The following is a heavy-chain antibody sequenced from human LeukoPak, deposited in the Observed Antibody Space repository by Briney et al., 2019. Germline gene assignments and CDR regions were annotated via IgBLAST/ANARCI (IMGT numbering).Heavy chain of an antibody. Sequence: SGGSLRLSCAASGFTFSSYGIHWVRQAPGKGLEWVAFIWYDGSYKYYADSVKGRLTISRDNPKNTVDLQMNSLRVEDTAVYYCAKGDYSNYPLHLDYWGQGTLVTVSS. J-gene: IGHJ4*02. D-gene: IGHD4-11*01. CDR3: AKGDYSNYPLHLDY. CDR1: GFTFSSYG. V-gene: IGHV3-30*02. CDR2: IWYDGSYK.